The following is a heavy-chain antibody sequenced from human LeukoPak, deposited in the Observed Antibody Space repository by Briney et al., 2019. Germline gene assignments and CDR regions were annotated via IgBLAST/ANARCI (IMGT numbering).Heavy chain of an antibody. V-gene: IGHV3-21*01. Sequence: GGSLRLSCAASGFTFSSYSMNWVRQAPGKGLEWFSSISSSSSYIYYADSVKGRFTISRDNAKNSLYLQMNSLRAEDTAVYYCATLGSIVVPAATYDYWGQGTLVTVSS. CDR2: ISSSSSYI. D-gene: IGHD2-2*01. J-gene: IGHJ4*02. CDR1: GFTFSSYS. CDR3: ATLGSIVVPAATYDY.